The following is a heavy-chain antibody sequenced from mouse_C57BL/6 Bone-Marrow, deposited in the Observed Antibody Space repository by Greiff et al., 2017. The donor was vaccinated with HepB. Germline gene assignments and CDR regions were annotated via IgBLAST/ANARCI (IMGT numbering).Heavy chain of an antibody. CDR2: IDPNSGGT. J-gene: IGHJ1*03. CDR3: ARQGVVATGYWYFDV. Sequence: VQLQQPGAELVKPGASVKLSCKASGYTFTSYWMHWVKQRPGRGLEWIGRIDPNSGGTKYNEKFKSKATLTVDKPSSTAYMQLSSLTSEDSEVYYCARQGVVATGYWYFDVWGTGTTVTVSS. CDR1: GYTFTSYW. V-gene: IGHV1-72*01. D-gene: IGHD1-1*01.